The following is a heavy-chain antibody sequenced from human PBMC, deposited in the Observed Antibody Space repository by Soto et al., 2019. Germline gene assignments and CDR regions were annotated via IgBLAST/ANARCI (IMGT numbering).Heavy chain of an antibody. V-gene: IGHV3-48*02. CDR3: ARHRPHESRMDAFDI. D-gene: IGHD2-15*01. J-gene: IGHJ3*02. Sequence: AXGSLRLSCAASGFTFSSYGMNGVRQAPGKGLEWVSYISSSSSTIYYADSVKGRFTISRDNAKNSLYLQMNSLRDEDTAVYYCARHRPHESRMDAFDIWGQGTMVTVSS. CDR1: GFTFSSYG. CDR2: ISSSSSTI.